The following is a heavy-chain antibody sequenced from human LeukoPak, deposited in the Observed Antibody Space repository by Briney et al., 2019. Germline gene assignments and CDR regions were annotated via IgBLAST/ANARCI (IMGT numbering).Heavy chain of an antibody. D-gene: IGHD6-13*01. CDR2: IVVGSGNT. J-gene: IGHJ6*02. CDR1: GFTFTSSA. Sequence: SVTVSCMASGFTFTSSAVQWVRQARGQRLEGIGWIVVGSGNTNYAQKFQERVTITRDRSTSTAYMELSSLRSEDTAVYYCAADRTAAAQRWYYYYGMDVWGQGTTVTVSS. V-gene: IGHV1-58*01. CDR3: AADRTAAAQRWYYYYGMDV.